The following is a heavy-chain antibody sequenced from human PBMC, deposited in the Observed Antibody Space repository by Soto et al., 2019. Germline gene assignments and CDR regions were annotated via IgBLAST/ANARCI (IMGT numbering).Heavy chain of an antibody. V-gene: IGHV3-48*03. J-gene: IGHJ6*02. Sequence: EVLMVESGGGSVQPGGSLRLSCAASGFSIKNFEVNWVRQAPGKGLQWIAYLSTSGGTIYYANSVKGRIIISRDGAKNSAHLPMIGLRVADTALYYCVRARRMLPAAAKSFGLEVWGQGTTVSVTS. CDR1: GFSIKNFE. CDR2: LSTSGGTI. CDR3: VRARRMLPAAAKSFGLEV. D-gene: IGHD2-2*01.